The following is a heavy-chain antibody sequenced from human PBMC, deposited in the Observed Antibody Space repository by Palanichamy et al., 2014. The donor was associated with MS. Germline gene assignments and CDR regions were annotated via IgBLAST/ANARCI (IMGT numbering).Heavy chain of an antibody. CDR3: ARDRYDSSGYYEYYFDY. CDR1: GYAFTGYH. J-gene: IGHJ4*02. Sequence: QVQLVQSGAEVKKPGASVKVSCKASGYAFTGYHMHWVRQAPGQGLEWMGWINPNSGGTNYAQKFQGRVTMTRDTSISTAYMELSRLRSDDTAVYYCARDRYDSSGYYEYYFDYWGQGTLVTVSS. V-gene: IGHV1-2*02. D-gene: IGHD3-22*01. CDR2: INPNSGGT.